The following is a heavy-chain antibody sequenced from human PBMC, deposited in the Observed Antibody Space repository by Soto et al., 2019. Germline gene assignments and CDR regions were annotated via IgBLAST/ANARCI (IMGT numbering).Heavy chain of an antibody. CDR3: AKATGYSSCWYEGFDY. J-gene: IGHJ4*02. V-gene: IGHV3-23*01. CDR1: GFTFSRYA. D-gene: IGHD6-19*01. CDR2: ISGSGGST. Sequence: EVQLLESGGGLVQPGGSLRLSCAASGFTFSRYAMSWVRQAPGKGLEWVSAISGSGGSTYYADSVKGRFTISRDNSKNTLYLQMNSLRAEDTAVYYCAKATGYSSCWYEGFDYWGQGTLVTVSS.